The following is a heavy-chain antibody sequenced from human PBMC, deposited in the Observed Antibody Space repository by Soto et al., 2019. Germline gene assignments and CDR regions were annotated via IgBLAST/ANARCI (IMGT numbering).Heavy chain of an antibody. CDR2: ISGSGSTI. CDR1: GFTFSSHE. J-gene: IGHJ1*01. D-gene: IGHD2-8*01. CDR3: ARGGVY. Sequence: PGGSLRLSCEATGFTFSSHEMNWIRQTPGKRLEWIAKISGSGSTINYVDSVKGRFTISRDNVQRTLHLQMDSLRVEDTGVHYCARGGVYWGRGTLVTVSS. V-gene: IGHV3-48*03.